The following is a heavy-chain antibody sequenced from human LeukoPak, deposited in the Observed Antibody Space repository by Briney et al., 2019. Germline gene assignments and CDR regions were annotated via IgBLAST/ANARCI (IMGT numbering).Heavy chain of an antibody. CDR2: ISYDGSNK. CDR3: TTGPLRLVRGVTDS. CDR1: GFTFSSYA. D-gene: IGHD3-10*01. J-gene: IGHJ4*02. V-gene: IGHV3-30*04. Sequence: GGSLRLSCAASGFTFSSYAMHWVRQAPGKGLEWVAVISYDGSNKYYADSVKGRFTISRDNSKNTLYLQMNSLRAEDTAVYYCTTGPLRLVRGVTDSWGQGTLVTVSS.